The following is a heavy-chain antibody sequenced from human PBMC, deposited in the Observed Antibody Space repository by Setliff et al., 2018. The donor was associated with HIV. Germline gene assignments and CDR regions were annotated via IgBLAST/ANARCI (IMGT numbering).Heavy chain of an antibody. J-gene: IGHJ6*04. CDR1: GHTFTNVD. CDR2: MNPNTGVS. D-gene: IGHD3-10*01. V-gene: IGHV1-8*01. CDR3: ARGKGVGGVVITGGLDV. Sequence: ASVKVSCKASGHTFTNVDIHWLRRATGQGLEVMGWMNPNTGVSGYALKFQARVTMTRDTSISTAYMELSSLTSEDTAVYYCARGKGVGGVVITGGLDVWGKGTTVTVSS.